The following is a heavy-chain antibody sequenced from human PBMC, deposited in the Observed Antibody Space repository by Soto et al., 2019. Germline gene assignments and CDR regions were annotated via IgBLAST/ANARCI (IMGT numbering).Heavy chain of an antibody. D-gene: IGHD6-13*01. V-gene: IGHV4-4*07. J-gene: IGHJ3*02. CDR3: ARDLGAAAHGAAFDI. CDR2: IYTSGST. CDR1: GGSISSYY. Sequence: SETLSLTCTVSGGSISSYYWSWIRQPAGKGLGWIGRIYTSGSTNYNPSLKSRVTMSVDTSKNQFSLKLSSVTAADTAVYYCARDLGAAAHGAAFDIWGQGTMVTVSS.